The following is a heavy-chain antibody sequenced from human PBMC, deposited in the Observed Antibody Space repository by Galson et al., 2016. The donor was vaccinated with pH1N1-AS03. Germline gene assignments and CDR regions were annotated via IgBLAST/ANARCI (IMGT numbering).Heavy chain of an antibody. CDR2: VFYTGST. D-gene: IGHD1-26*01. J-gene: IGHJ4*02. CDR1: GGSIGDARYY. CDR3: ARHVGGPTTAGGFDQ. Sequence: SLTCAVSGGSIGDARYYWGWIRQPPGKGPEWIGNVFYTGSTYYKPSLKSRVTISVDLSKNQFSLKLTSVSASDTAIYYCARHVGGPTTAGGFDQWGQGTLLPVSS. V-gene: IGHV4-39*01.